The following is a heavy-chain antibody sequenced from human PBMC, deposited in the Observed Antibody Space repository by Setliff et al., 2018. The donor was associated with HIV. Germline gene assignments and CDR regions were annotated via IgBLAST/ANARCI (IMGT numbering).Heavy chain of an antibody. Sequence: ASETLSLTCAVSGYSISSGYYWGWIRQPPGKGLEWIGSIYHSGSTYYNPSLKGRVTISVDTSKNQFSLKLSSVTAADTAVYYCARANFWSGYYGYWGQGTLVTVSS. D-gene: IGHD3-3*01. CDR2: IYHSGST. CDR1: GYSISSGYY. J-gene: IGHJ4*02. V-gene: IGHV4-38-2*01. CDR3: ARANFWSGYYGY.